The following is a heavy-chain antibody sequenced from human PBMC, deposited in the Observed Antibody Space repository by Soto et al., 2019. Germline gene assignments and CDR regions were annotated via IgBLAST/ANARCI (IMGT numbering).Heavy chain of an antibody. J-gene: IGHJ4*02. CDR1: GFAFSSYW. CDR3: ARVGQGRYYFDY. CDR2: INGDGSTT. Sequence: PGGSLRLACAGSGFAFSSYWIHWVRQVPGKGLVWVSRINGDGSTTSYADSVRGRFTISRDNAKDTLYLQMNSLRAEDTALYYCARVGQGRYYFDYWGQRTLVTVSS. V-gene: IGHV3-74*01.